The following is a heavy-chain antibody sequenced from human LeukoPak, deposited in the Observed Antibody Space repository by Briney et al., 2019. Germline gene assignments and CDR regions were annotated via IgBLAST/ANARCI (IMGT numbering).Heavy chain of an antibody. J-gene: IGHJ4*02. Sequence: GGSLRLSCAASGFTFDDYAMHWVRQAPGKGLEWVSLISGVGGSTYYADSVKGRFTISRDNSKNSLYLQMNSLRTEDTALYYCANISPHGDYFFDYWGQGTLVTVSS. D-gene: IGHD4-17*01. CDR1: GFTFDDYA. CDR3: ANISPHGDYFFDY. V-gene: IGHV3-43*02. CDR2: ISGVGGST.